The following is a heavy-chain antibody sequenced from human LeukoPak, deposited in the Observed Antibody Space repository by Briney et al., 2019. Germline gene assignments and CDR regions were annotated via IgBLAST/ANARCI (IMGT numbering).Heavy chain of an antibody. CDR1: YGALSGYY. V-gene: IGHV4-34*01. J-gene: IGHJ5*02. D-gene: IGHD3-10*01. CDR2: IHPSGGS. Sequence: SETLSLTCGVEYGALSGYYWTWIRQPPGKGLEWIGEIHPSGGSNYNASLKSRVSISLDTSKNQFSLKLTSMTAADAATYFCARGGGLRRSWLDLWGQGTLVTVSS. CDR3: ARGGGLRRSWLDL.